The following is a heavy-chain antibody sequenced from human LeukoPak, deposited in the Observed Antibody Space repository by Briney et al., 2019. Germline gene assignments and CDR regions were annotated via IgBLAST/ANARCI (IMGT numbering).Heavy chain of an antibody. Sequence: GASVKVSCKASGYTFTSYGISWVRQAPGQGLEWMGWISAYNGNTNYAQKLQGRVTMTTDTSTSTAYMELRSLRSDDTAVYYCARMEEYCSSTSCYDNWFDPWGQGTLVTVDS. D-gene: IGHD2-2*01. CDR2: ISAYNGNT. CDR3: ARMEEYCSSTSCYDNWFDP. V-gene: IGHV1-18*04. J-gene: IGHJ5*02. CDR1: GYTFTSYG.